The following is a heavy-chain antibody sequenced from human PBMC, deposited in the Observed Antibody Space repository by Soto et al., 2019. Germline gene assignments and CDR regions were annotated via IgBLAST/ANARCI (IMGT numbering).Heavy chain of an antibody. Sequence: GGSLRLSCAASGFTVSSNYMSWVRQAPGKGLEWVSVIYSGGSTYYADSVKGRFTISRHNSKNTLHLQMNSLRAEDTAVYYCARDFGGYDSSYYYYMDVWGKGTTVTVSS. CDR1: GFTVSSNY. CDR3: ARDFGGYDSSYYYYMDV. CDR2: IYSGGST. D-gene: IGHD5-12*01. J-gene: IGHJ6*03. V-gene: IGHV3-53*04.